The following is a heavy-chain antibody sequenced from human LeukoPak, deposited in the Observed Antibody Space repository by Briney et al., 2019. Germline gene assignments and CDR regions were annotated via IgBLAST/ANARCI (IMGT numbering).Heavy chain of an antibody. V-gene: IGHV3-20*04. J-gene: IGHJ6*03. CDR3: ARELTTGIGYYYMDV. Sequence: GGSLRLSCAASGLTFDDYGVSWVRQAPGKGLEWVSGTNWNAGSTGYADSVKGRFTISRDNAKHSLYLQMNTLRAEDTALYYCARELTTGIGYYYMDVWGKGTTVTVSS. D-gene: IGHD2-8*02. CDR2: TNWNAGST. CDR1: GLTFDDYG.